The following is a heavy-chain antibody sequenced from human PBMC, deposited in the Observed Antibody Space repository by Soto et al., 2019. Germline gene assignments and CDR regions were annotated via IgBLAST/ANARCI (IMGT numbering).Heavy chain of an antibody. CDR2: INHSGST. CDR3: ARVDYDILTGYYQT. V-gene: IGHV4-34*01. D-gene: IGHD3-9*01. J-gene: IGHJ5*02. Sequence: SETLSLTCAVYGGSFSGYYWSWIRQPPGKGLEWIGEINHSGSTNYNPSLKSRVTISVDTSKDQFSLKLSSVTAADTAVYYCARVDYDILTGYYQTWGQGTLVTVSS. CDR1: GGSFSGYY.